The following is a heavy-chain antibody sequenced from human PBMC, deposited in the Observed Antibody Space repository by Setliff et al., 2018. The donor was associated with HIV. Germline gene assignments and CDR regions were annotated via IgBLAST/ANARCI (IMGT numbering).Heavy chain of an antibody. V-gene: IGHV4-61*09. CDR3: ARHRYSSSINWFDP. D-gene: IGHD6-13*01. CDR1: GGSISSGDDF. CDR2: VYASGGT. Sequence: SETLSLTCTVSGGSISSGDDFWTWVRQPAGKGLEWIGHVYASGGTKYDPSLQSRVVISVDTSKNQFFLRLTSVTAADTAVYYCARHRYSSSINWFDPWGQGTLVTAPQ. J-gene: IGHJ5*02.